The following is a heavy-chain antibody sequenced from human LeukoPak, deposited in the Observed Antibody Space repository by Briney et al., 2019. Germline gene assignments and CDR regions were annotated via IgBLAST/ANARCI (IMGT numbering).Heavy chain of an antibody. Sequence: SVKVSCKASGYTFTGYYMHWVRQAPGQGLEWMGRIIPILGIANYAQKFQGRVTITADKSTSTAYMELSSLRSEDTAVYYCARVGSSSGGHYWGQGTLVTVSS. CDR1: GYTFTGYY. J-gene: IGHJ4*02. CDR3: ARVGSSSGGHY. V-gene: IGHV1-69*04. D-gene: IGHD6-6*01. CDR2: IIPILGIA.